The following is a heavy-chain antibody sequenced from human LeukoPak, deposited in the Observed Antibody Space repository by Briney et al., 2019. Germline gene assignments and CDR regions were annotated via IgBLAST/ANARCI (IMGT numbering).Heavy chain of an antibody. CDR1: GLTFTSYG. J-gene: IGHJ4*02. Sequence: GGSLRLSCAASGLTFTSYGMHWVRQAPGKGLEWVAVISYDGSNKYYADSVKGRFTISRDNSKNTLYLQMNSLRAEDTAVYYCAFVGATFDYWGQGTLVTVSS. CDR3: AFVGATFDY. D-gene: IGHD1-26*01. V-gene: IGHV3-30*03. CDR2: ISYDGSNK.